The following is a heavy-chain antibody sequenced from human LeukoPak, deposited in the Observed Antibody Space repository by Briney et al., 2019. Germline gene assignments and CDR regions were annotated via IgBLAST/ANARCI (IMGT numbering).Heavy chain of an antibody. CDR2: INHVGRT. D-gene: IGHD6-13*01. J-gene: IGHJ4*02. CDR3: ARLRMGSSRWLHPIDY. V-gene: IGHV4-34*01. CDR1: GDSFSGYY. Sequence: SETLSLTCAVYGDSFSGYYWAWIRQPPGKGLEWIGEINHVGRTNYNPSLKSRVSMSVDTSKSQFSLNLNSVTAADTAVYYCARLRMGSSRWLHPIDYWPQGILV.